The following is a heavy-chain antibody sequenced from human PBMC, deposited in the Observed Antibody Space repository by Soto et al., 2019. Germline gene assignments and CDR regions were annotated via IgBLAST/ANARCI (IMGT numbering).Heavy chain of an antibody. CDR3: ARGRITIFGVVIIRSYYYYMDV. CDR2: INHSGST. V-gene: IGHV4-34*01. D-gene: IGHD3-3*01. Sequence: SETLSLTCAVYGGSFSGYYWSWIRQPPGKGLEWIGEINHSGSTNYNPSLKSRVTISVDTSKNQFSLKLSSVTAADTAVYYCARGRITIFGVVIIRSYYYYMDVWGKGTTVTVSS. CDR1: GGSFSGYY. J-gene: IGHJ6*03.